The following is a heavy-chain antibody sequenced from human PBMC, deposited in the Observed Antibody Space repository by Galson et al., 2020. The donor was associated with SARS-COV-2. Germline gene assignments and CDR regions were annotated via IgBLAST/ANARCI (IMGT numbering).Heavy chain of an antibody. CDR1: GFTFSSYA. V-gene: IGHV3-30*04. CDR2: ISYDGSNK. Sequence: GESLKISCAASGFTFSSYAMHWVRQAPGKGLEWVAVISYDGSNKYYADSVKGRFTISRDNSKNTLYLQMNSLRAEDTAVYYCARATSYCSSTSCYYLDYWGQGTLVTVSS. J-gene: IGHJ4*02. D-gene: IGHD2-2*01. CDR3: ARATSYCSSTSCYYLDY.